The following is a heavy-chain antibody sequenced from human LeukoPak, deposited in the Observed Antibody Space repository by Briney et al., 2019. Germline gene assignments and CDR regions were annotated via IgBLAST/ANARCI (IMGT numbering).Heavy chain of an antibody. Sequence: GGSLRLSCAASGFTFSSYAMSWVRQAPGKGLEWVSTISNSGGTTYYADSVKGRFTISRDDSENTLYLQMNSLRAEDTAVYYCAKGRLRGNYYDSSGYFDYWGQGTLVTVSS. J-gene: IGHJ4*02. V-gene: IGHV3-23*01. CDR2: ISNSGGTT. D-gene: IGHD3-22*01. CDR1: GFTFSSYA. CDR3: AKGRLRGNYYDSSGYFDY.